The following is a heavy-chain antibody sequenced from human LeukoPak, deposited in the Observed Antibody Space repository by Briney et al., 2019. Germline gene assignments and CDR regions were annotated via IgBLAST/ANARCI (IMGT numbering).Heavy chain of an antibody. D-gene: IGHD5-18*01. V-gene: IGHV4-39*01. Sequence: SETLSLTCTVSGGSISSSSAYWGWIRQPPGKGLEWVGSIYYSKNTYYNPSLKSRVTISADTSKNQFSLTLGSVSATDTAVYYCVSPRGFSYGYFDYWGQGTLVTVSS. CDR3: VSPRGFSYGYFDY. CDR2: IYYSKNT. J-gene: IGHJ4*02. CDR1: GGSISSSSAY.